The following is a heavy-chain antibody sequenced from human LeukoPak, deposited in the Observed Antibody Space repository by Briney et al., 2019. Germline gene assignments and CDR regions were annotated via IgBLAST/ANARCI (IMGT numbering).Heavy chain of an antibody. J-gene: IGHJ4*02. Sequence: ASVKVSCKASGYTFTSYGISWVRQAPGQGLEWMGWISAYNGNTNYAQKLQGRVTMTTDTSTSTAYMELRSLRSDDTAVYYCARSGRDGSGYYLRYFDYWGQGSLVIVSS. CDR1: GYTFTSYG. CDR2: ISAYNGNT. CDR3: ARSGRDGSGYYLRYFDY. V-gene: IGHV1-18*01. D-gene: IGHD3-22*01.